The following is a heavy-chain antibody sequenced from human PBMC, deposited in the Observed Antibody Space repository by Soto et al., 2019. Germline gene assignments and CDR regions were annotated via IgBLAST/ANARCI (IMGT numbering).Heavy chain of an antibody. Sequence: SGPTLVNPTQTLTLTCTFSGFSLDTGVGVGWVRQPPGKALEWLALIDWDDDARYNPTLKPRLTITKDTTRNQVVLIMRNMDPVDSATYFCGNRYDCTNYVGFDSWGQGALVTVSS. CDR2: IDWDDDA. CDR3: GNRYDCTNYVGFDS. J-gene: IGHJ4*02. V-gene: IGHV2-5*02. CDR1: GFSLDTGVG. D-gene: IGHD4-4*01.